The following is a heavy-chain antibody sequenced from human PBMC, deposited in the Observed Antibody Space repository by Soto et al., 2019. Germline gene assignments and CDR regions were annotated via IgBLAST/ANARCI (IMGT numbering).Heavy chain of an antibody. J-gene: IGHJ6*02. CDR3: ARTRSFTLGFYYDGLDV. CDR2: IYPGDSDT. D-gene: IGHD6-6*01. CDR1: GYSLASYW. Sequence: GESLKIAGQGSGYSLASYWIGWVRQMPGKDLEWMGIIYPGDSDTRYSPSFQGQVTISADKSLRTAYLQWTSLKASDTALYYCARTRSFTLGFYYDGLDVWGQGTTVTVSS. V-gene: IGHV5-51*01.